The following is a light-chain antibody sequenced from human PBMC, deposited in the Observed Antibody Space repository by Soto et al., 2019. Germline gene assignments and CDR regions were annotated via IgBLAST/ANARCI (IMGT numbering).Light chain of an antibody. CDR1: SSDVGGYNY. CDR3: CSYAGSYPFV. J-gene: IGLJ1*01. Sequence: QSGLTQPRSVCGSPGQSVTISCTGTSSDVGGYNYVSWYQHHPGKAPKLMIYDVDKRPSGVPGRFSGSKSGNTASLTISGLQAEDEADYYCCSYAGSYPFVFGTGTKVTVL. CDR2: DVD. V-gene: IGLV2-11*01.